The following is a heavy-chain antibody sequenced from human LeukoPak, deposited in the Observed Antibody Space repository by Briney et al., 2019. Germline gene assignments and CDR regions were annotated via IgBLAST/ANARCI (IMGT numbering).Heavy chain of an antibody. CDR1: GFTFSSYV. Sequence: GGSLRLSCAASGFTFSSYVMSWVRQAPGKGLEWVSAISGSGGSRYYADSVKGRFTISRDNSKNTLYLQMNSQRAEDTAVYYCAKGPGGLMADWGQGTLVSVSS. D-gene: IGHD3-16*01. CDR2: ISGSGGSR. V-gene: IGHV3-23*01. CDR3: AKGPGGLMAD. J-gene: IGHJ4*02.